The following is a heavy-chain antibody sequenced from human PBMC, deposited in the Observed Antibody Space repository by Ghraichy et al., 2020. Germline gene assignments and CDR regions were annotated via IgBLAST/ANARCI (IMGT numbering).Heavy chain of an antibody. D-gene: IGHD3-3*01. CDR2: IYYSGST. CDR1: GGSISSSSYY. Sequence: SETLSLTCTVSGGSISSSSYYWGWIRQPPGKGLEWIGSIYYSGSTYYNPSLKSRVTISVDTSKNQFSLKLSSVTAADTAVYYCARHAYYDFWSGYYWANWFDPWGQGTLVTVSS. V-gene: IGHV4-39*01. J-gene: IGHJ5*02. CDR3: ARHAYYDFWSGYYWANWFDP.